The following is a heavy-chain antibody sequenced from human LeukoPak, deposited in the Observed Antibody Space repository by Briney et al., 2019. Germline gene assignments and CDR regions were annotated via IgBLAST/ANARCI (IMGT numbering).Heavy chain of an antibody. CDR1: GFTFSTYA. Sequence: GRSLRLSCAASGFTFSTYAMHWVRQAPGKGLEWVAVIWSDSTNKYYADTVRGRFTISRDNSKNTLYLQMSSLRAEDTAMYYCARDRLTTVTTFHFDYWGQGTLVTVSS. D-gene: IGHD4-17*01. CDR3: ARDRLTTVTTFHFDY. J-gene: IGHJ4*02. CDR2: IWSDSTNK. V-gene: IGHV3-33*01.